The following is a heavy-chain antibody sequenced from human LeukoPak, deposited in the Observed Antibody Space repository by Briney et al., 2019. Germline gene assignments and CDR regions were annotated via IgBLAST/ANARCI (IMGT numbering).Heavy chain of an antibody. CDR3: AKDPYRVVVATGNYLDP. CDR2: ISNNGGYT. CDR1: GFTFSSSA. J-gene: IGHJ5*02. V-gene: IGHV3-23*01. D-gene: IGHD2-21*01. Sequence: GGSLRLSCAASGFTFSSSAMSWVRQAPGKGLEWVSAISNNGGYTYYADSVQGRFTISRDNSKSTLCLQMNSLRAEDTAVYYCAKDPYRVVVATGNYLDPWGQGTLVTVSA.